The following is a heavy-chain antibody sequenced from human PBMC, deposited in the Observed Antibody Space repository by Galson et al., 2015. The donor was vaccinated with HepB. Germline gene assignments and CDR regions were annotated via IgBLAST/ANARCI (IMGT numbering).Heavy chain of an antibody. CDR3: TANYSYGPYYSHYVDV. D-gene: IGHD5-18*01. CDR2: IETKTEGGTT. V-gene: IGHV3-15*04. J-gene: IGHJ6*03. CDR1: GFAFSDAW. Sequence: SLRLSCAVSGFAFSDAWMTWVRQAPGKGLEWVGRIETKTEGGTTDYAAPVKGRFTISRDDSTNTLFLQMNSLNIEDTAVYYCTANYSYGPYYSHYVDVWGKGTTVTVSS.